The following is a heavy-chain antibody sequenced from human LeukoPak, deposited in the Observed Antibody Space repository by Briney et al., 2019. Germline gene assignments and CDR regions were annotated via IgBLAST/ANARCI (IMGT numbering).Heavy chain of an antibody. CDR3: ARAQGRGFDY. V-gene: IGHV3-66*01. CDR1: GFNVSSSF. J-gene: IGHJ4*02. CDR2: IYSGGTT. Sequence: GGSLRLSCAASGFNVSSSFLSWVRQAPGKGLEYVSVIYSGGTTYYADSVKGRFTISRDNSKNTVHLQMNSLRAEYTAVYYCARAQGRGFDYWGQGTLVTVSA.